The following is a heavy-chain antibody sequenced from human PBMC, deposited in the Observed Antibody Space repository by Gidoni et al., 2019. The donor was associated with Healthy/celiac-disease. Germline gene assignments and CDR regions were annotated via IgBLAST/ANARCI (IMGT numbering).Heavy chain of an antibody. CDR1: GFTFGDYA. CDR2: IRSKAYGGTT. V-gene: IGHV3-49*03. D-gene: IGHD4-17*01. Sequence: EVQLVESGGGLVQPGRSLRLSCTASGFTFGDYAMSWFRQAPGKGLEWVGFIRSKAYGGTTEYAASVKGRFTISRDDSKSIAYLQMNSLKTEDTAVYYCTRLRDLRDWGQGTLVTVSS. J-gene: IGHJ4*02. CDR3: TRLRDLRD.